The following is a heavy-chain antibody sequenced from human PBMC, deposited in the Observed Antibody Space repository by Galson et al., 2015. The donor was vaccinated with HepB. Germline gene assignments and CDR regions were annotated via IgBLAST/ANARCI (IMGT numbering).Heavy chain of an antibody. CDR1: GFTVSSNY. V-gene: IGHV3-53*01. CDR3: ARIIVTPLLYYFDY. J-gene: IGHJ4*02. Sequence: SLRLYCAASGFTVSSNYMSWVRQAPGKGLEWVSVIYSGGSTYYADSVKGRFTISRDNSKNTLYLQMNSLRAEDTAVYYCARIIVTPLLYYFDYWGQGTLVTVSS. D-gene: IGHD2/OR15-2a*01. CDR2: IYSGGST.